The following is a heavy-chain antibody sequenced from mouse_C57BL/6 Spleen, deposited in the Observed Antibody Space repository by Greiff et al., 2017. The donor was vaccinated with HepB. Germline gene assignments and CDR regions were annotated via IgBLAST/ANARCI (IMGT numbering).Heavy chain of an antibody. V-gene: IGHV1-81*01. CDR2: IYPRSGNT. CDR3: ARGMITTVVATNYYAMDY. CDR1: GYTFTSYG. J-gene: IGHJ4*01. D-gene: IGHD1-1*01. Sequence: QVHVKQSGAELARPGASVKLSCKASGYTFTSYGISWVKQRTGQGLEWIGEIYPRSGNTYYNEKFKGKATLTADKSSSTAYMELRSLTSEDSAVYFCARGMITTVVATNYYAMDYWGQGTSVTVSS.